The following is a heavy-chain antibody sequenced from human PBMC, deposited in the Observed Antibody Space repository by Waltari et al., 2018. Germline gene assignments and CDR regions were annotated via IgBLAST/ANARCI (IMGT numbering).Heavy chain of an antibody. Sequence: QVQLQQWGAGLLKPSETLSLTCAVYGGSFSGYYWSWIRQPPGKGLEWIGEINHSGSTNSNPSLKSRVTISVDTSKNQFSLKLSSVTAADTAVYYCARSSSWLTYYGMDVWGQGTTVTVSS. D-gene: IGHD6-13*01. CDR3: ARSSSWLTYYGMDV. CDR1: GGSFSGYY. J-gene: IGHJ6*02. CDR2: INHSGST. V-gene: IGHV4-34*01.